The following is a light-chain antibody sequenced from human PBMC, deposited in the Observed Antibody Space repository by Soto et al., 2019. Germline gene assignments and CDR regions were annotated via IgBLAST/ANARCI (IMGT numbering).Light chain of an antibody. CDR2: EAS. Sequence: DNAMTQSPYSLAVSLAERTTINYMSIQGSLHRSKRKNYLAWYQQSPGKAPKLLIYEASSLHSGVPSRFSGDGYGTHFTLTITNLQPEDFGSYFCHQSFSVPRTFGQGTKVDVK. CDR3: HQSFSVPRT. V-gene: IGKV1-39*01. J-gene: IGKJ1*01. CDR1: QGSLHRSKRKNY.